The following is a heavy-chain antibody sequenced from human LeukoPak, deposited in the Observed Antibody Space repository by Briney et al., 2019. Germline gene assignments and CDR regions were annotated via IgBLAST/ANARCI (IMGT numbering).Heavy chain of an antibody. V-gene: IGHV3-74*01. CDR1: GFAFSAYW. Sequence: GGSLRLSCAASGFAFSAYWMHWVRQAPGKGLEWVSRINSDGSSTNYADSVKGRFTVSRDNAKNTLYLQMNGLRAEDTAVYYCAKILTDFDYWGQGTLVTVSS. CDR2: INSDGSST. CDR3: AKILTDFDY. J-gene: IGHJ4*02.